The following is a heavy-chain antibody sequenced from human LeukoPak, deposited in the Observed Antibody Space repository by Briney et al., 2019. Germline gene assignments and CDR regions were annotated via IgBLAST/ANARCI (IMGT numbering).Heavy chain of an antibody. CDR3: ARASDPYYYDSTGPDY. D-gene: IGHD3-22*01. CDR1: GFTFSSYS. CDR2: ISSSSSYI. V-gene: IGHV3-21*01. J-gene: IGHJ4*02. Sequence: GGSLRLSCAASGFTFSSYSMNWVRQAPGKGLELVSSISSSSSYIYYADSVKGRFTISRDNAKNSLYLQMNSLRAEDTAVYYCARASDPYYYDSTGPDYWGQGTLVTVSS.